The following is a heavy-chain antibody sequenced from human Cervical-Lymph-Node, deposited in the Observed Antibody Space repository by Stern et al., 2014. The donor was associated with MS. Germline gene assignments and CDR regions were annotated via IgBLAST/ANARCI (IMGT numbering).Heavy chain of an antibody. CDR1: GGSIGGFY. J-gene: IGHJ5*02. CDR3: ARSRLGHGYCSSVTCYKFADWLAP. CDR2: GHYSGTN. V-gene: IGHV4-59*01. D-gene: IGHD2-2*02. Sequence: QLQLQESGPGLVKPSETLSLTCSVSGGSIGGFYWNWIRQTPGKGLEWLGYGHYSGTNNYNPSLKSRVTISVDTSKNQVSLNLASVTATDTAVYYCARSRLGHGYCSSVTCYKFADWLAPWGQGTLVIVSS.